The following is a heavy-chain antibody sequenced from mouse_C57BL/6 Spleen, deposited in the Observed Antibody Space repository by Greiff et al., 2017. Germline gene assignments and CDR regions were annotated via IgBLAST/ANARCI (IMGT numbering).Heavy chain of an antibody. CDR3: ARDYGSPYYAMDY. J-gene: IGHJ4*01. Sequence: VQLQQPGAELVKPGASVKLSCKASGYTFTSYWMHWVKQRPGQGLEWIGMIHPNSGSTNYNEKFKSKATLTVDKSSSTAYMQLSSLTSEDSAVYHCARDYGSPYYAMDYWGQGTSVTVSS. CDR1: GYTFTSYW. V-gene: IGHV1-64*01. D-gene: IGHD2-2*01. CDR2: IHPNSGST.